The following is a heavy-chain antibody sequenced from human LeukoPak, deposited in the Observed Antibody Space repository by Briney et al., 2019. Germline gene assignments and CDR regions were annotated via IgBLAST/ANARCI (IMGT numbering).Heavy chain of an antibody. CDR2: INPSGGST. CDR1: GYTFTSYY. V-gene: IGHV1-46*01. CDR3: ARVPMVRGVTHYYYMDV. Sequence: SVKVSCKASGYTFTSYYMHWVRQAPGQGLEWIGIINPSGGSTSYAQKFQGRVTMTRDMSTSTVYMELSSLRSEDTVVYYCARVPMVRGVTHYYYMDVWGKGTTVTVSS. D-gene: IGHD3-10*01. J-gene: IGHJ6*03.